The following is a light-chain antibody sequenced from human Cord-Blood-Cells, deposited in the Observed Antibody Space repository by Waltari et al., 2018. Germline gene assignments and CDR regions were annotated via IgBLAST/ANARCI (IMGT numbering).Light chain of an antibody. CDR2: WAS. Sequence: DIVMTQSPDSLAVSLGERATINCKSSQSVLYSSNNKNYLAWYQQKQGQPPKLLIYWASTRESGVPDRFSGSGSGTDFTLTISSLHAEDVAVYYCQQYYSTPYTFGQGTKLEIK. V-gene: IGKV4-1*01. CDR3: QQYYSTPYT. CDR1: QSVLYSSNNKNY. J-gene: IGKJ2*01.